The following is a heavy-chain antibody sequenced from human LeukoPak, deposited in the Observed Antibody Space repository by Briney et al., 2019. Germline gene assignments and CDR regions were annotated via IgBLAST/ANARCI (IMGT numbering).Heavy chain of an antibody. J-gene: IGHJ4*02. CDR3: XXXXXXSATYAYFDY. CDR1: GFTFSSFA. V-gene: IGHV3-23*01. CDR2: ISPSGGDT. Sequence: GGSLRLSCAASGFTFSSFAMSWVRQAPGKGLEWVSSISPSGGDTYYADSVKGRFTISRDNSKNTLYVQMNTLRAEDTAVYYXXXXXXXSATYAYFDYWGQGTLVTVSS. D-gene: IGHD1-26*01.